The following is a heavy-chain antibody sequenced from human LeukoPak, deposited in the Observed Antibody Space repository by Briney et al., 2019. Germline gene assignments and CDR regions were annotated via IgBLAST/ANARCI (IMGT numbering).Heavy chain of an antibody. CDR2: IYHSGST. CDR1: GGSISSGGYS. CDR3: ARGGGRWGNFDY. D-gene: IGHD3-16*01. Sequence: SETLSLTCAVSGGSISSGGYSWSWIRQPPGKGLEWIGYIYHSGSTYHNPSLKSRVTISVDRSKNQFSLKLSSVTAADTAVYYCARGGGRWGNFDYWGQGTLVTVSS. J-gene: IGHJ4*02. V-gene: IGHV4-30-2*01.